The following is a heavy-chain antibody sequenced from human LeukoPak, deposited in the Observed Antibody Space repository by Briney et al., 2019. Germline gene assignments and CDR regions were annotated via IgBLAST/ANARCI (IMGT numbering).Heavy chain of an antibody. J-gene: IGHJ4*02. V-gene: IGHV3-30*04. D-gene: IGHD6-13*01. CDR1: GFTFSSYA. CDR3: ARLAAAADYY. Sequence: GGSLRLSCAASGFTFSSYAMHWVRQAPGKGLEWVAVISYDGSNKYYADSVKGRFTISRDNSKNTLYLQMNSLRAEDTAVYYCARLAAAADYYWGQGTLVTVSS. CDR2: ISYDGSNK.